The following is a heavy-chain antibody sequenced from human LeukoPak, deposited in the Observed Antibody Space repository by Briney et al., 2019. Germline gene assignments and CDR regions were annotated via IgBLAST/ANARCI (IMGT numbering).Heavy chain of an antibody. CDR3: AKDYYDRSGYSFHLYDY. Sequence: GGSLRLSCAASGFTFSSYAMSWVRQAPGKGLEWVSAISGSGGSTYYADSVKGRFTISRDNSKNTLYLQMNSLRAEDTAVYYCAKDYYDRSGYSFHLYDYWGQGTLVTVSS. CDR2: ISGSGGST. D-gene: IGHD3-22*01. J-gene: IGHJ4*02. V-gene: IGHV3-23*01. CDR1: GFTFSSYA.